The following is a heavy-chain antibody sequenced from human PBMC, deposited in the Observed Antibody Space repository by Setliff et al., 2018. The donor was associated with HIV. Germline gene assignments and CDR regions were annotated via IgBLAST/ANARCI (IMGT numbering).Heavy chain of an antibody. CDR1: GYTFSSYD. Sequence: GASVKVSCKASGYTFSSYDINWVRQATGQGLEWMGWMNPNSGNTGYAQKFQGRVTKTRDTSISTAYMELNNLKFEDTAVYYCARARRDSYDRGRRNHYYIDVWGKGTTVTVSS. CDR2: MNPNSGNT. D-gene: IGHD3-22*01. CDR3: ARARRDSYDRGRRNHYYIDV. V-gene: IGHV1-8*02. J-gene: IGHJ6*03.